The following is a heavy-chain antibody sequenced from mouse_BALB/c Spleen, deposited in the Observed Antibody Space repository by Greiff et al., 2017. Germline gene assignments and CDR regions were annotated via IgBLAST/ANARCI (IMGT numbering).Heavy chain of an antibody. CDR2: ISSGGSYT. D-gene: IGHD1-1*01. CDR1: GFTFSSYA. Sequence: EVKLVESGGGLVKPGGSLKLSCAASGFTFSSYAMSWVRQSPEKRLEWVAEISSGGSYTYYPDTVTGRFTISRDNAKNTLYLEMSSLRSEDTAMYYCARVGGTYGSSYVWYFDVWGAGTTVTVSS. CDR3: ARVGGTYGSSYVWYFDV. J-gene: IGHJ1*01. V-gene: IGHV5-9-4*01.